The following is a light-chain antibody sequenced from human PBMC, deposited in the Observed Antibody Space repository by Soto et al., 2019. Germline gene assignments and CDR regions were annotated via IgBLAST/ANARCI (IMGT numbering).Light chain of an antibody. J-gene: IGKJ1*01. Sequence: EIVLTQSPGTLSLSPGERATLSFRASQSVTSTSLAWYQQKPGQAPRLLIFGASTRAAGFPDRFSGSGSGTDFTLTISRLLPEDFAVYYCQQYGSSPRTFGQGTKVDIK. CDR2: GAS. V-gene: IGKV3-20*01. CDR3: QQYGSSPRT. CDR1: QSVTSTS.